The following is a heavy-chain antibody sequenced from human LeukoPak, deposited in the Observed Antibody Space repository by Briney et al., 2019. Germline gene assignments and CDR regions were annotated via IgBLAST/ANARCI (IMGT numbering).Heavy chain of an antibody. CDR2: IYYSGST. CDR1: GRSINSYY. V-gene: IGHV4-59*01. J-gene: IGHJ6*03. CDR3: RRVSLSSRRQYYMDV. Sequence: SETLSLTCTVSGRSINSYYWIWIQQPPGKGLEWIAYIYYSGSTNYNPSLKSRVNIAEDKSKNHFSLKLSSVTAADTAVYCWRRVSLSSRRQYYMDVWGKGTTVTVSS.